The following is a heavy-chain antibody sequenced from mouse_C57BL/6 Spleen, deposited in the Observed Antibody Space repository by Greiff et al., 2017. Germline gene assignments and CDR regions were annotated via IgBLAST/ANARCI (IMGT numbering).Heavy chain of an antibody. CDR1: GYTFTDYN. Sequence: EVKLVESGPELVKPGASVKIPCKASGYTFTDYNMDWVKQSHGKSLEWIGDINPNNGGTIYNQKFKGKATLTVDKSSSTAYMELRSLTSEDTAVYYCAVYYGSSLSYWYFDVWGTGTTVTVSS. D-gene: IGHD1-1*01. CDR2: INPNNGGT. CDR3: AVYYGSSLSYWYFDV. J-gene: IGHJ1*03. V-gene: IGHV1-18*01.